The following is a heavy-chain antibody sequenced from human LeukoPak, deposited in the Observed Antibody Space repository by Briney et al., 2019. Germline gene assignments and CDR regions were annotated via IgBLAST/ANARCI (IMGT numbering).Heavy chain of an antibody. V-gene: IGHV3-21*01. CDR1: GFTFSSYS. D-gene: IGHD6-13*01. J-gene: IGHJ4*02. Sequence: AGGSLRLSCAASGFTFSSYSMNWVRQAPGKGLEWVSSISSSSSYIYYADSVKGRFTISRDNAKNSLYLQMNSLRAEYTAVYYCARDRGGIAAAGTAFDYWGQGTLVTVSS. CDR2: ISSSSSYI. CDR3: ARDRGGIAAAGTAFDY.